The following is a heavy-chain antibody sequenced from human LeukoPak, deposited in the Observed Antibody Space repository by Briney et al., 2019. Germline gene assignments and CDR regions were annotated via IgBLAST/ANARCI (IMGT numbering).Heavy chain of an antibody. J-gene: IGHJ4*02. CDR1: GGSFSGYY. CDR2: ISQSGST. Sequence: PSETLSLTSAVNGGSFSGYYWSWIRQPPGKGLEWIGEISQSGSTKYNPSLKSRVTISADTSKNQFSLKLSSVSAADTAVYYCARDQQLVSYFFDYWGQGTLVTVSS. CDR3: ARDQQLVSYFFDY. V-gene: IGHV4-34*01. D-gene: IGHD4-11*01.